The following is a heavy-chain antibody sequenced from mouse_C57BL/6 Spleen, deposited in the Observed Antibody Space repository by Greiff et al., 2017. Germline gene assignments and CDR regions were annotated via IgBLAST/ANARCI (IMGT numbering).Heavy chain of an antibody. CDR2: INPSSGYT. D-gene: IGHD2-2*01. CDR3: ARYLLMVTPFDY. V-gene: IGHV1-4*01. CDR1: GYTFTSYT. J-gene: IGHJ2*01. Sequence: QVQLQQSGAELARPGASVKMSCKASGYTFTSYTMHWVKQRPGQGLEWIGYINPSSGYTKYNQKFKDKATLTADKSSSTAYMQLSSLTSEDSAVYYCARYLLMVTPFDYWGQGTTLTVSS.